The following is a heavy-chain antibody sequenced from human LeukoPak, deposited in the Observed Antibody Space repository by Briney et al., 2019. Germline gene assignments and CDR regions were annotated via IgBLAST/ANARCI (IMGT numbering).Heavy chain of an antibody. CDR3: ARAITYYYYYYYMDV. Sequence: SVKVSCKASGGTFSSYAISWVRQAPGQGLEWMGGIIPIFGTANYAQKFQGRVTITADESTSTAYMELSSLRSEDTAVYCCARAITYYYYYYYMDVWGKGTTVTVSS. J-gene: IGHJ6*03. D-gene: IGHD5-12*01. CDR2: IIPIFGTA. CDR1: GGTFSSYA. V-gene: IGHV1-69*01.